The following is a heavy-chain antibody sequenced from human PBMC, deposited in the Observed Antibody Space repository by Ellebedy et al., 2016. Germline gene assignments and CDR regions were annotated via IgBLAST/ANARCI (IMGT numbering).Heavy chain of an antibody. J-gene: IGHJ4*02. CDR3: ARGSLDCSSTSCYVGPDY. CDR2: INPNSGGT. CDR1: GYTFTGYY. V-gene: IGHV1-2*02. Sequence: ASVKVSXXASGYTFTGYYMHWVRQAPGQGLEWMGWINPNSGGTNYAQKFQGRVTMTRDTSISTAYMELSRLRSDDTAVYYCARGSLDCSSTSCYVGPDYWGQGTLVTVSS. D-gene: IGHD2-2*01.